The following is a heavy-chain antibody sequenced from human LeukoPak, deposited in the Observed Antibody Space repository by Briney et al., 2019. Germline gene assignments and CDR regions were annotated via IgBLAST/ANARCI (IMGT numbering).Heavy chain of an antibody. Sequence: GASVKVSCKASGYTFTSYGISWVRQAPGQGLEWMGWISAYNGNTNYAQKLQGRVTMTTDTSTSTAYMELRSLRSDDTAVYYCARTGRITMVRGVIDYWGQGTLVTVSS. V-gene: IGHV1-18*01. CDR2: ISAYNGNT. CDR1: GYTFTSYG. CDR3: ARTGRITMVRGVIDY. D-gene: IGHD3-10*01. J-gene: IGHJ4*02.